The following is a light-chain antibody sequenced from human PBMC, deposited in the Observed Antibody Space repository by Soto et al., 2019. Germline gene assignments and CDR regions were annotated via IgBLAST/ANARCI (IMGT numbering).Light chain of an antibody. CDR1: SSDVGSYDY. CDR2: NVN. Sequence: QSALIQPPSVSGSPGQSVTISCTGTSSDVGSYDYGSWYQQHPGTVPKPMIYNVNTQPSGVPDRFSGSKSGNTASMTISGLQAEDEADYYCCSYTSSATYLYVFGTGTKLTVL. J-gene: IGLJ1*01. CDR3: CSYTSSATYLYV. V-gene: IGLV2-11*01.